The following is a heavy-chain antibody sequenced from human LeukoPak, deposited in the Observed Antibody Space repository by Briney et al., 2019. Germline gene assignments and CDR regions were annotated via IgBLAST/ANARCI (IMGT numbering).Heavy chain of an antibody. CDR2: IYYSGST. CDR3: ARGGSGTYYHY. CDR1: GGSITSYH. Sequence: SETLSLTCTVSGGSITSYHYSWIRQPPGKGLEWIGYIYYSGSTNYNPSLKSRVTISVDTSKNQFSLKLSSVTAADTVVYYCARGGSGTYYHYWGQGTLVTVSS. D-gene: IGHD1-26*01. V-gene: IGHV4-59*01. J-gene: IGHJ4*02.